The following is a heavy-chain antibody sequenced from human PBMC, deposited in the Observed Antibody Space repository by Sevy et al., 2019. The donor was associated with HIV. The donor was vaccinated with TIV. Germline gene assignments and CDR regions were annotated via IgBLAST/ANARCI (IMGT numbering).Heavy chain of an antibody. V-gene: IGHV3-74*01. Sequence: GGSLRLSCKASGFPLSSHWMHWVRQGPGQGLVWVSGINSDDTSIPYADSVKGRFTISRDNVKNTLYLQMSSLRAEDTALYYCARGSGVAFDYWGQGTLVTVSS. CDR1: GFPLSSHW. CDR2: INSDDTSI. D-gene: IGHD3-10*01. CDR3: ARGSGVAFDY. J-gene: IGHJ4*02.